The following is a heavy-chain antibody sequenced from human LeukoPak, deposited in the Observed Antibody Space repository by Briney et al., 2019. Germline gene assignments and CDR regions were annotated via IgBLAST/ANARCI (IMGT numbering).Heavy chain of an antibody. CDR3: ATTSIAAAVPGCFDY. CDR2: INKDGSVT. Sequence: GGSLRLSCAASGFTFSSSWIHWVRQAPGKGLVWVSRINKDGSVTDYAESVKGRFSISRDNAKNSLYLQMNSLRAEDTAVYYCATTSIAAAVPGCFDYWGQGTLVTVFS. D-gene: IGHD6-13*01. CDR1: GFTFSSSW. J-gene: IGHJ4*02. V-gene: IGHV3-74*01.